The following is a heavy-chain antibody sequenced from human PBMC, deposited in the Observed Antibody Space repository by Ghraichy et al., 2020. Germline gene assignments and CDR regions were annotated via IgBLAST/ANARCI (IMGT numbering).Heavy chain of an antibody. CDR2: IGTKGDTT. CDR3: VREYFGVTF. CDR1: GFIFSNYA. V-gene: IGHV3-64D*06. D-gene: IGHD3-16*01. J-gene: IGHJ4*02. Sequence: GGSLRLSCSASGFIFSNYAMNWVRQAPGKGLEYVSTIGTKGDTTYHADSVKGRFTISRDNPKNTLWLQMSSLRTEDTAVYYCVREYFGVTFWGQGTLVTVSS.